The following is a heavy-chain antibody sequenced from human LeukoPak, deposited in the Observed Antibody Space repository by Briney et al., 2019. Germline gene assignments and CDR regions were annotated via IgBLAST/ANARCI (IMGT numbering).Heavy chain of an antibody. CDR1: GFTVTNYY. Sequence: PGGSLRLSCAASGFTVTNYYMNWVRQAPGKGLEWVSIIYSGGSTYYSDSVKGRFTISRDTSKNTVSLQMNSLRAEDTAVYFCARVGDHFHWNLDLWGRGTLVTVSS. V-gene: IGHV3-53*01. J-gene: IGHJ2*01. CDR2: IYSGGST. CDR3: ARVGDHFHWNLDL. D-gene: IGHD3-3*02.